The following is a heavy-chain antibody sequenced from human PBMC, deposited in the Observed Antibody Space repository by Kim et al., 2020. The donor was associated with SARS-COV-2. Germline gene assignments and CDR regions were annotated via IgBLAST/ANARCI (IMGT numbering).Heavy chain of an antibody. J-gene: IGHJ4*02. CDR2: INSDGSST. CDR3: AREVSEYYDFWSGYAY. V-gene: IGHV3-74*01. D-gene: IGHD3-3*01. Sequence: GGSLRLSCAASGFTFSSYWMHWVRQAPGKGLVWVSRINSDGSSTSYADSVKGRFTISRDNAKNTLYLQMNSLRAEDTAVYYCAREVSEYYDFWSGYAYWGQGTLVTVSS. CDR1: GFTFSSYW.